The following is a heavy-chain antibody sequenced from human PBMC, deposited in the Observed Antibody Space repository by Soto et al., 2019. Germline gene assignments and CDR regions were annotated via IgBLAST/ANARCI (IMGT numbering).Heavy chain of an antibody. J-gene: IGHJ5*02. CDR2: INHSGST. CDR3: ASGSSSPFDP. Sequence: WETLSLTCAVYGGSFSGYYWSWIRQPPGKGLEWIGEINHSGSTNYNPSLKSRVTISVDTSKNQFSLKLSSVTAADTAVYYCASGSSSPFDPWGQGTLVTVSS. D-gene: IGHD1-26*01. V-gene: IGHV4-34*01. CDR1: GGSFSGYY.